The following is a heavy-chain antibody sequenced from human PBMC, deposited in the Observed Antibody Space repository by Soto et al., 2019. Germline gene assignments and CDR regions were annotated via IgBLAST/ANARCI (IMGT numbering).Heavy chain of an antibody. CDR1: GGSISSGGCY. CDR3: ARDPSSYDSSAYNGIDP. J-gene: IGHJ5*02. D-gene: IGHD3-22*01. V-gene: IGHV4-31*03. CDR2: IYYSGIT. Sequence: PSETLSLTCTVSGGSISSGGCYWTWIRQHPGKGLEWIGYIYYSGITYYNPSLKSRLTISVDTSKNQFSLKLSSVTAADTAVYYCARDPSSYDSSAYNGIDPWGQGTLVTVSS.